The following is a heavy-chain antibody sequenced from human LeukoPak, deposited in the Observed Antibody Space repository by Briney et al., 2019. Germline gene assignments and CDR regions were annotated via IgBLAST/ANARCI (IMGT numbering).Heavy chain of an antibody. D-gene: IGHD1-1*01. CDR1: GFTFSTYP. V-gene: IGHV3-64*04. Sequence: GGSLRLSCSASGFTFSTYPMHWVRQTPGKGLECISAITSDGYNAYYADSVKGRFTISRDNAKNTVYLQMNSLRAEDTAVYYCTRDFYGIDYWGQGTLVIVSS. J-gene: IGHJ4*02. CDR2: ITSDGYNA. CDR3: TRDFYGIDY.